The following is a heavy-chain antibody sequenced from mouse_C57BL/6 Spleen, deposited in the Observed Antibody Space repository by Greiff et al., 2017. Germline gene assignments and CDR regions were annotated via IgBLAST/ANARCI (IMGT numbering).Heavy chain of an antibody. J-gene: IGHJ4*01. CDR3: ASLIYYDYDWSMDY. Sequence: QVQLQQPGAELVKPGASVKMSCKASGYTFTSYWITWVKQRPGQGLEWIGDIYPGSGSTNYNEKFKSKATLTVDTSSSTAYMQLSSLTSEYSAVYYCASLIYYDYDWSMDYWGQGTSVTVSS. D-gene: IGHD2-4*01. CDR2: IYPGSGST. CDR1: GYTFTSYW. V-gene: IGHV1-55*01.